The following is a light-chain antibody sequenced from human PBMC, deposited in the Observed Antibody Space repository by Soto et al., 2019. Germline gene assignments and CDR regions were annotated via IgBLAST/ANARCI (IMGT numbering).Light chain of an antibody. Sequence: QSALTHSASASGSPGQSITISCTGTSSDVGGYNYVSWYQQHPGKAPKLIIYDVSNRPSGVSTRFSGSKSGNTASLTISGLQAEDEADYSCSSYTSTNSWVFGGGTKLTVL. J-gene: IGLJ3*02. V-gene: IGLV2-14*01. CDR1: SSDVGGYNY. CDR2: DVS. CDR3: SSYTSTNSWV.